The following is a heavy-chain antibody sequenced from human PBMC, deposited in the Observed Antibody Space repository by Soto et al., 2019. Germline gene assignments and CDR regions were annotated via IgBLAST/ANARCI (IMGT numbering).Heavy chain of an antibody. J-gene: IGHJ5*02. D-gene: IGHD3-16*01. CDR3: ARLATFGSLIWFDP. Sequence: ASVKVSCKASGYSFTNNDVTWVRQATGQGLEWMGWMNPGSGDTAYAQKFQGRVTMTRDISIATAYMELSSLSSDGTGIRYSARLATFGSLIWFDPWGQGTLVTVSS. V-gene: IGHV1-8*01. CDR1: GYSFTNND. CDR2: MNPGSGDT.